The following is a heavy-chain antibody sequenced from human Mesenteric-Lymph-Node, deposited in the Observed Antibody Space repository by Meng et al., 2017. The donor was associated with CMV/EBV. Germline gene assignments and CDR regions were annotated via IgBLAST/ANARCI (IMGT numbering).Heavy chain of an antibody. J-gene: IGHJ6*02. V-gene: IGHV3-74*01. Sequence: GGSLRLSCAASGFTFSSYGMHWVRQAPGKGLVWVSRINSDGSSTSYADSVKGRFTISRDNAKNTLYLQMNSLRAEDTAVYYCARDWGCSSTSCYLYYYYYGMDVWGQGTTVTVSS. D-gene: IGHD2-2*01. CDR1: GFTFSSYG. CDR2: INSDGSST. CDR3: ARDWGCSSTSCYLYYYYYGMDV.